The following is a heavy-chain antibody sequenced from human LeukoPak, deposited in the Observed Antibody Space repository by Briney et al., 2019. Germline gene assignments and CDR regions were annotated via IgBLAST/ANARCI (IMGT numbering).Heavy chain of an antibody. CDR2: IDPSGGST. Sequence: ASVKVSCKASGYTFTTDYIHWVRQAPGQGLEWMGIIDPSGGSTTYAQKFQGRVIMTGDTSTSTVYMELRSLRSEDTAVYYCARARGSGSYYGHDYYYYYYMDVWGQGTTVTVSS. V-gene: IGHV1-46*01. D-gene: IGHD3-10*01. J-gene: IGHJ6*03. CDR3: ARARGSGSYYGHDYYYYYYMDV. CDR1: GYTFTTDY.